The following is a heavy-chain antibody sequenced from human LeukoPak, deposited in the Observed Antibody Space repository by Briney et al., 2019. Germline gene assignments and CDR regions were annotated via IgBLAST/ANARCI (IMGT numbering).Heavy chain of an antibody. CDR3: ARSTIAVAYGMDV. J-gene: IGHJ6*02. D-gene: IGHD6-19*01. CDR1: GLTFSGYD. V-gene: IGHV3-13*04. CDR2: LGPTGDT. Sequence: GGSLRLSCAASGLTFSGYDMFWVRQATGKGLEWVSGLGPTGDTYYAGSVKGRFTISRENARNSLYLQMNSLIAGDTAVYYCARSTIAVAYGMDVWGQGTTVTVSS.